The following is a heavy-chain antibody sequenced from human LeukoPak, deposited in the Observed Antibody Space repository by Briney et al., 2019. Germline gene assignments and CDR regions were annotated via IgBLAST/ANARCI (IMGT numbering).Heavy chain of an antibody. CDR3: ARDNSHRMVRGVSTFDY. V-gene: IGHV4-38-2*02. J-gene: IGHJ4*02. D-gene: IGHD3-10*01. CDR2: IYHSGST. Sequence: SETLSLTCTVSGYSISSGYYWGWIRQPPGKGLEWIGSIYHSGSTYYNPSLKSRVTISVDTSKNQFSLKLSSVTAADTAVYYCARDNSHRMVRGVSTFDYWGQGTLVTVSS. CDR1: GYSISSGYY.